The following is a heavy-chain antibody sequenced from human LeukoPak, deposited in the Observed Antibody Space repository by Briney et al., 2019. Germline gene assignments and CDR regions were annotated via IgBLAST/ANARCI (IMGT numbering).Heavy chain of an antibody. V-gene: IGHV3-72*01. Sequence: PGGSLRLSCSASGFTFSDHYMDWVRQAPGKGLEWVGRIRKKVNSYTIEYAASVKGRFTISRDDSKNSLYLQMNSLRAEDTAVYYCARRAAAGSDYNWFDPWGQGTLVTVSS. D-gene: IGHD6-13*01. J-gene: IGHJ5*02. CDR2: IRKKVNSYTI. CDR1: GFTFSDHY. CDR3: ARRAAAGSDYNWFDP.